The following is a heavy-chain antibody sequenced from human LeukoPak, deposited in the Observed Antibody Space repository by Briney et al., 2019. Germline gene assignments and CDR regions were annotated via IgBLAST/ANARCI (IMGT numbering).Heavy chain of an antibody. CDR1: GGSISSSSYY. CDR2: IYYSGST. V-gene: IGHV4-39*01. J-gene: IGHJ4*02. D-gene: IGHD3-22*01. CDR3: ARQTKITMIVVVRTYYLDY. Sequence: SETLSLTCTVSGGSISSSSYYWGWIRQPPGKGLEWIGSIYYSGSTYYNPSLKSRVTISVDTSKNQFSLKLSSVTAADTAVYYCARQTKITMIVVVRTYYLDYWGQGTLVTVSS.